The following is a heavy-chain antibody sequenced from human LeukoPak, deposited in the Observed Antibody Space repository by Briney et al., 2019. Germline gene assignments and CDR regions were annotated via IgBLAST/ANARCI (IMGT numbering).Heavy chain of an antibody. CDR2: IYYSGST. CDR1: GGSISSYY. Sequence: PSGTLSLTCTVSGGSISSYYWSWIRQPPGKGLEWIGYIYYSGSTNYNPSLKSRVTISVDTSKNQFSLKLSSVTAADTAVYYCASSSGGYDYGVDYWGQGTLVTVSS. J-gene: IGHJ4*02. V-gene: IGHV4-59*08. D-gene: IGHD5-12*01. CDR3: ASSSGGYDYGVDY.